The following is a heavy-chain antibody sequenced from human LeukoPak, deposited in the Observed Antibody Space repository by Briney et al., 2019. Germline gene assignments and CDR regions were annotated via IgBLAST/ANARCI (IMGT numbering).Heavy chain of an antibody. V-gene: IGHV1-3*01. CDR2: INAGNGNT. D-gene: IGHD5-18*01. J-gene: IGHJ4*02. Sequence: VASVKVSCKASGYTFTGYYIHWVRQAPGQGLEWMGWINAGNGNTKYSQKFQGRVTITRDTSASTAYMELSSLRSEDTAVYYCARIPLVVDTRYFDYWGQGTLVTVSS. CDR3: ARIPLVVDTRYFDY. CDR1: GYTFTGYY.